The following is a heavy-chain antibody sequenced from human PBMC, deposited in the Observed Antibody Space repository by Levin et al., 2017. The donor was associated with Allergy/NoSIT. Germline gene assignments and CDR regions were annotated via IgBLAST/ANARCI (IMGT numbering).Heavy chain of an antibody. CDR2: IYHSGSS. CDR1: GGSISSSNW. D-gene: IGHD3-10*01. V-gene: IGHV4-4*02. CDR3: ARMGYGSGRNGMDV. J-gene: IGHJ6*02. Sequence: PGGSLRLSCAVSGGSISSSNWWSWVRQPPGKGLEWIGEIYHSGSSNYNPSLKSRVTISVDKSKNQFSLKLSSVTAADTAVYYCARMGYGSGRNGMDVWGQGTTVTVSS.